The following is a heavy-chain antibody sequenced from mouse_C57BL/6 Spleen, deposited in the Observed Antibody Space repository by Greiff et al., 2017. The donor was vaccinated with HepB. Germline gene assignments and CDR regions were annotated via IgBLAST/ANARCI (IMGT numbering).Heavy chain of an antibody. CDR2: IDPSDSET. Sequence: LQESGAELVRPGSSVKLSCKASGYTFTSYWMHWVKQRPIQGLEWIGNIDPSDSETHYNQKFKDKATLTVDKSSSTAYMQLSSLTSEDSAVDYCARDLLLRQGFAYWGQGTLVTVSA. V-gene: IGHV1-52*01. J-gene: IGHJ3*01. CDR1: GYTFTSYW. D-gene: IGHD1-1*01. CDR3: ARDLLLRQGFAY.